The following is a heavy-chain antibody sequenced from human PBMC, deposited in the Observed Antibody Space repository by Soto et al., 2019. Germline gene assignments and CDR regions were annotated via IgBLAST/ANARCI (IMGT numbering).Heavy chain of an antibody. J-gene: IGHJ6*01. Sequence: QVQLVQSGAEVKKPGASVKVSCKASGYTFTNYAMHWVRQAPGQRLEWMGWINAGNGNTKYSQKFQGRVTITRDTPASTAYMELSSLRYEDTAVYYCARGPLLWGDVWGQATTVTVSS. CDR2: INAGNGNT. D-gene: IGHD3-10*01. CDR1: GYTFTNYA. V-gene: IGHV1-3*01. CDR3: ARGPLLWGDV.